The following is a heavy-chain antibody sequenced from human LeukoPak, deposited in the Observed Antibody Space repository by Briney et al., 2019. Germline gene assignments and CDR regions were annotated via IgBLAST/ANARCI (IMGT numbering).Heavy chain of an antibody. CDR2: ISGSGGST. J-gene: IGHJ1*01. Sequence: GGSLRLSCAASGFTFSSYAMSWVRQAPGEGLEWVSAISGSGGSTYYADSVKGRFTISRDNSKNTLYLQMNSLRAEDTAVYYCAKYFASGSYYKLPHWGQGTLVTVSS. D-gene: IGHD3-10*01. CDR3: AKYFASGSYYKLPH. CDR1: GFTFSSYA. V-gene: IGHV3-23*01.